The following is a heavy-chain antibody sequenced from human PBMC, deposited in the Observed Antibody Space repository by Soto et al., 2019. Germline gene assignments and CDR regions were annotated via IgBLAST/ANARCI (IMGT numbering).Heavy chain of an antibody. Sequence: XETLSLPFAVSGGSLTSNQWWTWVRQPPGQGLEWIGEIYRTGSTNYNPSLKSRVTISLDKSENQFSLKVTSLTAADTAVYYCESRDPGTSVDDWGQGTLVTVSS. CDR3: ESRDPGTSVDD. D-gene: IGHD1-7*01. CDR1: GGSLTSNQW. J-gene: IGHJ4*02. CDR2: IYRTGST. V-gene: IGHV4-4*02.